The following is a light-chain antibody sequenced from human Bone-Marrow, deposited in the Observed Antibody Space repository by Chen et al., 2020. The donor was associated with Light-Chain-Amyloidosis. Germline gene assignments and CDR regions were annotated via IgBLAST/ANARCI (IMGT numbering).Light chain of an antibody. V-gene: IGLV2-14*01. CDR3: SSYTITNTLV. J-gene: IGLJ1*01. Sequence: SALTQPPSVSGPPGQSIPISCPGTGSDVGGDNLVAWYQQHPDKAPKLMIYEVTNRPSWVPDRFSGSKSDNTASLTISGLQTEDEADYFCSSYTITNTLVFGSGTRVTVL. CDR2: EVT. CDR1: GSDVGGDNL.